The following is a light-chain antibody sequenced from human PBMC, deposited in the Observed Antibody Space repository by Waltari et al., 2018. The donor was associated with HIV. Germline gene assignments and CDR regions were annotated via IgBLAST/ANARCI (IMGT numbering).Light chain of an antibody. Sequence: DIQMTQSPPSLSTSVGDPVTITCRASQAIGSYLAWYQHKPGSPPTLLIYAASTLQSGVPSRFSGSGSETNFSLIINPLQPEDAASYYCQKYNNVPQVFGQGTKV. CDR1: QAIGSY. J-gene: IGKJ1*01. CDR3: QKYNNVPQV. V-gene: IGKV1-27*01. CDR2: AAS.